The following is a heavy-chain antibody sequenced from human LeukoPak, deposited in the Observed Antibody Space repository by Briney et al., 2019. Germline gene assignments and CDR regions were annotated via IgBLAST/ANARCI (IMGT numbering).Heavy chain of an antibody. CDR2: ISYDGSNK. D-gene: IGHD2-15*01. V-gene: IGHV3-30*18. CDR3: AKPLGYCSGGSCYSRFSWTLKQ. CDR1: GFTFSCYG. Sequence: GRSLRLSCAASGFTFSCYGMHWVRQAPGKGLEWVAVISYDGSNKYYADSVKGRFTISRDNSKNTLYLQMNSLRAEDTAVYYCAKPLGYCSGGSCYSRFSWTLKQWGQGTLVTVSS. J-gene: IGHJ4*02.